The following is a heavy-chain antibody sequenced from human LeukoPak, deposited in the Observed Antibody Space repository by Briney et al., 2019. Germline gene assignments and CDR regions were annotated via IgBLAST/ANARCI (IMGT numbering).Heavy chain of an antibody. CDR1: GFTFSSYS. CDR2: ISFDGSNE. D-gene: IGHD3-3*01. V-gene: IGHV3-30*18. CDR3: AKSEGITIFGVSHYFDY. Sequence: GGSLRLSCAASGFTFSSYSMNWVRQAPGKGLEWVAVISFDGSNEFYGDSVKGRFTISRDNSKNTLYLQMNSLRAEDTAVYYCAKSEGITIFGVSHYFDYWGQGTLVTVSS. J-gene: IGHJ4*02.